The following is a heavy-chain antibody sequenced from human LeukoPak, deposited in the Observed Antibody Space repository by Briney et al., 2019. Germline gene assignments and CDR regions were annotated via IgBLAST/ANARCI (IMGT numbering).Heavy chain of an antibody. V-gene: IGHV3-7*01. D-gene: IGHD1-26*01. Sequence: GGSLRLSCGASGFTFSSYWMSWVRQAPGKGLEWVANIKQDGSEKYYVDPVKGRFTISRDNAKNSLYLQMNSLGAEDTAVYYCARNSGTNPWGQGTLVTVSS. CDR3: ARNSGTNP. CDR1: GFTFSSYW. CDR2: IKQDGSEK. J-gene: IGHJ5*02.